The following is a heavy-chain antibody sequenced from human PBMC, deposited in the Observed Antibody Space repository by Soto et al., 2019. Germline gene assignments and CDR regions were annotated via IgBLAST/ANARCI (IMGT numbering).Heavy chain of an antibody. Sequence: ASVQVSCKASGYTFTSYYMHWVRQAPGQGLEWMGIINPSGGSTSYAQKFQGRVTMTRDTSTSTVYMELSSLRSEDTAVYYCARDHVDIVATAYYYGMDVWGQGTTVTVSS. J-gene: IGHJ6*02. D-gene: IGHD5-12*01. CDR1: GYTFTSYY. CDR2: INPSGGST. CDR3: ARDHVDIVATAYYYGMDV. V-gene: IGHV1-46*01.